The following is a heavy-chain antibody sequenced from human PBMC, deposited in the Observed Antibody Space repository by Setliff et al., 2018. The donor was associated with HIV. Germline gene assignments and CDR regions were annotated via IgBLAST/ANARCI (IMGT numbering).Heavy chain of an antibody. CDR1: GFTFSSYT. CDR2: ISSRSTYI. J-gene: IGHJ3*02. D-gene: IGHD3-10*01. Sequence: GGSLRLSCAASGFTFSSYTVNWVRQAPGKGLEWVSSISSRSTYIYYADSVKGRFTISRDNAKNSLYLQMNSLRVEDTAVYYCASSYYGSGSYGDAFDIWGQGTMVTVSS. CDR3: ASSYYGSGSYGDAFDI. V-gene: IGHV3-21*01.